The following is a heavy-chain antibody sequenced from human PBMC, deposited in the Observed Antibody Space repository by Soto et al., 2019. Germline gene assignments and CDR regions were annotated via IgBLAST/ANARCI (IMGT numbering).Heavy chain of an antibody. CDR3: AKAPRGSGRDYYFDD. J-gene: IGHJ4*02. CDR1: GFTFTTYR. V-gene: IGHV3-7*05. Sequence: EVQLVESGGGLVQPGGSLRLSCAASGFTFTTYRMSWVRQAPGKGLEWVANINQEGSEEYYVDSVKGRFTISRDNAKNSLYLQMSSLRDDDTAVYYCAKAPRGSGRDYYFDDWGQGTLITVSS. D-gene: IGHD3-10*01. CDR2: INQEGSEE.